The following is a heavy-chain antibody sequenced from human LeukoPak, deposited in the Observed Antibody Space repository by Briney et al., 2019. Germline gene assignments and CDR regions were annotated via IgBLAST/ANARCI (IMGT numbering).Heavy chain of an antibody. V-gene: IGHV3-23*01. Sequence: GGSLRLSCAASGFTFSSYAMNWARQTPGKGLGWVSGISGSGSSPYYADSVKGRFTISRDNSKNTLYLRMNSLRDEDTAVYYCAKGDSYYDLLTCFDFWGPGTLITVSS. J-gene: IGHJ4*02. CDR3: AKGDSYYDLLTCFDF. CDR1: GFTFSSYA. D-gene: IGHD3-9*01. CDR2: ISGSGSSP.